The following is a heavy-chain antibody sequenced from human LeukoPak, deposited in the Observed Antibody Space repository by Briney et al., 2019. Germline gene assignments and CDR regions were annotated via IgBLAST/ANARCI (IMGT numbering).Heavy chain of an antibody. CDR3: ARHGGELLWFGELPYYFDY. J-gene: IGHJ4*02. V-gene: IGHV4-34*01. CDR1: GGSFSGYY. CDR2: INHIGST. D-gene: IGHD3-10*01. Sequence: PSETLSLTCAVYGGSFSGYYWSWIRQPPGKELHWVAEINHIGSTNYNPSLKSRVTTTDDTSKNQFSLKLSSVTAADTAVYYCARHGGELLWFGELPYYFDYWGQGTLVTVSS.